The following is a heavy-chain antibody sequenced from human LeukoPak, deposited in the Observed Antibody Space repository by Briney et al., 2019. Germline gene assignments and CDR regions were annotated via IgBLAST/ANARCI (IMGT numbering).Heavy chain of an antibody. Sequence: SETLSLTCTVSGGSISSSSYYWGWIRQPPGKVLEWLGSIYYGGSTYYNPSLKSRATISVDTSKNQFSLKLSPVTAADTPYYYCATQPRRGYDSSGFFDYWGQGTLVTVSS. D-gene: IGHD3-22*01. CDR1: GGSISSSSYY. CDR2: IYYGGST. CDR3: ATQPRRGYDSSGFFDY. J-gene: IGHJ4*02. V-gene: IGHV4-39*01.